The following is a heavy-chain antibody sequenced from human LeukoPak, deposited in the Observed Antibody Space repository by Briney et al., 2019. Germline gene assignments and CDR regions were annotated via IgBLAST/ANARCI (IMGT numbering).Heavy chain of an antibody. J-gene: IGHJ4*02. CDR2: ISPAGQT. V-gene: IGHV4-4*02. Sequence: SGTLSLTCGVSGGSIGGTNWWSWVRQPPGQGLEWIGEISPAGQTNYNPSLNGRVTMSLDKSSNQLSLHLTSVTAADTATYFCSRESGPFCPFGYWGQGTLVIVSS. CDR1: GGSIGGTNW. CDR3: SRESGPFCPFGY. D-gene: IGHD1-26*01.